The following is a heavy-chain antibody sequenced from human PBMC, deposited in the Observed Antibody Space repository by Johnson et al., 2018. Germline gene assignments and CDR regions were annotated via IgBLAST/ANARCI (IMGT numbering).Heavy chain of an antibody. Sequence: QVQLVESGGGLVKPGGSLRLCCAASGFTFSDYYMSWIRQAPGKGLEWVSYISSSGSTIYYADSVKGRFTISRDNAKNSLYLQRNSQRAEDTAVYYCARTPEVIAVAPNFQHLGQGTLVTVSS. CDR2: ISSSGSTI. V-gene: IGHV3-11*04. D-gene: IGHD6-19*01. J-gene: IGHJ1*01. CDR3: ARTPEVIAVAPNFQH. CDR1: GFTFSDYY.